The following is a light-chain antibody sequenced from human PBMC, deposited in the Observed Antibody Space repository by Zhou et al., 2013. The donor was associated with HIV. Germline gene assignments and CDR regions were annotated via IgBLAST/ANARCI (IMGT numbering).Light chain of an antibody. J-gene: IGKJ4*01. V-gene: IGKV3-11*01. CDR2: DAS. Sequence: ENVLTQSPGTLSLSPGERATLSCRASQSVSSYLAWYQQKPGQAPRLLIYDASNRATGIPARFSGSGSGTDFTLTISSLEPEDFAVYYCQHRINWPLTFGGGTKVEVK. CDR3: QHRINWPLT. CDR1: QSVSSY.